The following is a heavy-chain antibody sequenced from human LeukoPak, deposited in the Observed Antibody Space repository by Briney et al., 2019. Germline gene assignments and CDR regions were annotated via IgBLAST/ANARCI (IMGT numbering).Heavy chain of an antibody. CDR1: GSSISSYF. D-gene: IGHD2-15*01. Sequence: SETLSLTCTVSGSSISSYFWSWIRQPPGKGLEWIGYFHDSGSANYNPSLKSRITMSVDTSKNQFSLKLRSVTAADTAVYYCARDSHSVDTATPRGFDPWGQGTLVTVSS. CDR2: FHDSGSA. J-gene: IGHJ5*02. V-gene: IGHV4-59*01. CDR3: ARDSHSVDTATPRGFDP.